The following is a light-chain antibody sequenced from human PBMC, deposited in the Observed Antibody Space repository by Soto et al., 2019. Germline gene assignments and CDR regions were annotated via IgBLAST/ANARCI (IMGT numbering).Light chain of an antibody. Sequence: QSALTQPPSASGSPGQSVTISCTGTSSDVDDNNYVSWYQQHPGKAPKLMIYEVSKRPSGVPDRFSGSKSGNTAYLTVSGLQAEDEADYYCSSYAGSNNTYVFGTGTKLTVL. CDR3: SSYAGSNNTYV. CDR2: EVS. J-gene: IGLJ1*01. CDR1: SSDVDDNNY. V-gene: IGLV2-8*01.